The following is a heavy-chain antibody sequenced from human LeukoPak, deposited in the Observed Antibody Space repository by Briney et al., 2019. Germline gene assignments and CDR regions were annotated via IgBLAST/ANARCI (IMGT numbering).Heavy chain of an antibody. CDR3: ARNSGYSSGWYPNFDY. J-gene: IGHJ4*02. CDR2: ISYDGSNK. V-gene: IGHV3-30*04. CDR1: GFIFSRHA. Sequence: GRSLRLSCTASGFIFSRHAMHWVRQAPGKGLEWVAFISYDGSNKYYTDSLKGRFTISRENSENTLYLQINSLRPEDTSLYYCARNSGYSSGWYPNFDYWAREPWSPSPQ. D-gene: IGHD6-19*01.